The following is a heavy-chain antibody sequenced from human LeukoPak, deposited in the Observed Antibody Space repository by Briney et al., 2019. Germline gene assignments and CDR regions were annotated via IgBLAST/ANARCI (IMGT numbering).Heavy chain of an antibody. J-gene: IGHJ6*03. CDR1: GYTFTGYY. CDR2: INPNSGGT. Sequence: ASVKVSCKASGYTFTGYYMHWVRQAPGQGLEWMGWINPNSGGTNYAQKFQGRVTMTRDTSISTAYMELSRLRSDDTAVYYCARDLRYCSSTSCLVPYYYYYMDVWGKGTTVTVSS. D-gene: IGHD2-2*01. V-gene: IGHV1-2*02. CDR3: ARDLRYCSSTSCLVPYYYYYMDV.